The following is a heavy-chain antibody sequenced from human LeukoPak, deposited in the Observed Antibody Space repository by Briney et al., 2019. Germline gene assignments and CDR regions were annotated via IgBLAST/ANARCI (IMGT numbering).Heavy chain of an antibody. CDR1: GYTLTELS. CDR3: ATDSQGWGGDYYYYYMDV. Sequence: EASVKVSCKVSGYTLTELSMHWVRQAPGKGLEWMGGFDPEDGETIYAQKFQGRVTMTEDTSTDTAYMELSSLRSEDTAVYYCATDSQGWGGDYYYYYMDVWGKGTTVTVSS. D-gene: IGHD3-16*01. J-gene: IGHJ6*03. V-gene: IGHV1-24*01. CDR2: FDPEDGET.